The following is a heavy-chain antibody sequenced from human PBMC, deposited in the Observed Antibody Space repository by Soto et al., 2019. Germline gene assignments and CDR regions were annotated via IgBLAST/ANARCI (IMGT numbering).Heavy chain of an antibody. D-gene: IGHD5-18*01. V-gene: IGHV1-69*01. CDR1: GGTFSSYA. CDR2: IIPIFGTA. Sequence: QVQLVQSGAEVKKPGSSVKVSCKASGGTFSSYAISWVRQAPGQGLEWMGGIIPIFGTANYAQKFQGRVTITADESTRTAYMELSSLRSEDTAVYYCASGEGDTAMVSGGVSYYYGMDVWGQGTTVTVSS. J-gene: IGHJ6*02. CDR3: ASGEGDTAMVSGGVSYYYGMDV.